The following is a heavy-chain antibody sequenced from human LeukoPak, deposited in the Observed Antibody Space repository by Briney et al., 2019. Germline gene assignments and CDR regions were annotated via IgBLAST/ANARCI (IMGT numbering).Heavy chain of an antibody. J-gene: IGHJ3*02. CDR2: ISSSGSTI. D-gene: IGHD3-10*01. V-gene: IGHV3-48*03. CDR3: AREIIGGLAFDI. Sequence: GGSLRLSCAASGFTFSSYEMNWVRQAPGKGLEWVSYISSSGSTIYYADSVKGRFTISRDNAKNSLYLQTNSLRAEDTAVYYCAREIIGGLAFDIWGQGTMVTVSS. CDR1: GFTFSSYE.